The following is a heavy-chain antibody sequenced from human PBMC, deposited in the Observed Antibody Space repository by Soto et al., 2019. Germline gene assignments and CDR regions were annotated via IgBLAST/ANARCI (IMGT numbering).Heavy chain of an antibody. Sequence: PSETLSLTCTVSGGSISIGGYYWSWIRQHPGKGLEWIGYIYYSGSTYYNPSLKSRVTISVDTSKNQFSLKLSSVTAADTAVYYCARETMVTSGIYAYGMDVWCQGTRVTVSS. D-gene: IGHD3-10*01. CDR2: IYYSGST. CDR3: ARETMVTSGIYAYGMDV. J-gene: IGHJ6*02. CDR1: GGSISIGGYY. V-gene: IGHV4-31*03.